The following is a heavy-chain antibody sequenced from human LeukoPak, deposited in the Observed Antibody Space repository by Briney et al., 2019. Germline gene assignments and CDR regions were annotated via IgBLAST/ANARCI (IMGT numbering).Heavy chain of an antibody. CDR2: IKQDGSEK. D-gene: IGHD5-12*01. J-gene: IGHJ5*01. CDR1: GFTFSSYW. V-gene: IGHV3-7*03. CDR3: ARDRVDRSRWFDS. Sequence: PGGSLRLSCAVAGFTFSSYWMSWVRQAPGKGLEWVANIKQDGSEKYYVDSVKGRFTISRDSAKNSLFLQMNSLRAEDTAVYYCARDRVDRSRWFDSWGQGTLVTVSS.